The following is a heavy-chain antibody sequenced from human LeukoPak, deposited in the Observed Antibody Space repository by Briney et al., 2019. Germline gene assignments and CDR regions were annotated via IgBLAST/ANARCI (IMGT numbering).Heavy chain of an antibody. V-gene: IGHV3-30-3*01. CDR3: AKDQTVAIINWFDP. CDR1: GFTFSSYA. D-gene: IGHD5-12*01. Sequence: GGSLRLSCAASGFTFSSYAMHWVRQAPGKGLEWVAVISYDGSNKYYADSLKGRFTISRDNSKNTLYLQMNSLRAEDTAVYYCAKDQTVAIINWFDPWGQGTLVTVSS. J-gene: IGHJ5*02. CDR2: ISYDGSNK.